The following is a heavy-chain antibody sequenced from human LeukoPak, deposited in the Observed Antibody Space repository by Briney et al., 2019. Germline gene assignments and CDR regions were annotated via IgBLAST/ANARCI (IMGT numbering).Heavy chain of an antibody. CDR2: ISGSGGST. CDR1: GFTFSSYG. Sequence: GGTLRLSCAASGFTFSSYGMSWVRQAPGNGLEWVSAISGSGGSTYYADSVKGRFTISRDNSKNTLYLQMNSLRAEDTAVYYCARVVAVAGNDYWGQGTLVTVSS. D-gene: IGHD6-19*01. CDR3: ARVVAVAGNDY. V-gene: IGHV3-23*01. J-gene: IGHJ4*02.